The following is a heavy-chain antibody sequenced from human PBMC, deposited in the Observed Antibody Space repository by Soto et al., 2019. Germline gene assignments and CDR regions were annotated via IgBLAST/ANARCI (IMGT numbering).Heavy chain of an antibody. CDR1: GFTFTNYA. Sequence: GGSLRLSCAASGFTFTNYAMTWVRQPPGKGLEWVSGISSSGGSTYYADSVKGRFTISRDNSKNTLFLQMNSLRAEDTALYYCAKGRGSLDSSSSTLDFWGQGTLVTVYS. CDR3: AKGRGSLDSSSSTLDF. CDR2: ISSSGGST. J-gene: IGHJ4*02. V-gene: IGHV3-23*01. D-gene: IGHD6-6*01.